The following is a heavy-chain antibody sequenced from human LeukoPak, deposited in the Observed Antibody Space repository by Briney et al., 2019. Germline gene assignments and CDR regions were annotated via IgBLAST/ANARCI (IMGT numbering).Heavy chain of an antibody. J-gene: IGHJ4*02. CDR3: ARDQYYYGSGSYYNGIGY. CDR2: INPNSGGT. Sequence: ASVKVSCKASGYTFTGYYMHWVRQAPGQGLEWMGWINPNSGGTNYAQKFQGWVTMTRDTSISTAYMELSRLRSDDTAVYYCARDQYYYGSGSYYNGIGYWGQGTLVTVSS. V-gene: IGHV1-2*04. D-gene: IGHD3-10*01. CDR1: GYTFTGYY.